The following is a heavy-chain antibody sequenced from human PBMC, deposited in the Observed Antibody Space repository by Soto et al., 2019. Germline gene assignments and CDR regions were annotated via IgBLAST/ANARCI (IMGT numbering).Heavy chain of an antibody. CDR2: IYYSGST. V-gene: IGHV4-31*03. Sequence: SETLSLTCTVSGGSISSGGYYWSWIRQHPGKGLEWIGYIYYSGSTYYNPSLKSRVTTSVDTSKNQFSLKLSSVTAADTAVYYCARDLSSLGRGAFDIWGQGTMVTVSS. CDR1: GGSISSGGYY. J-gene: IGHJ3*02. CDR3: ARDLSSLGRGAFDI. D-gene: IGHD3-10*01.